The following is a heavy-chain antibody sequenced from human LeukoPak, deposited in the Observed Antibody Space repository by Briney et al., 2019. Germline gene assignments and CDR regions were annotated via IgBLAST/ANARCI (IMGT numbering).Heavy chain of an antibody. V-gene: IGHV3-7*04. CDR2: INHDVREK. Sequence: GGSLRLSCAASGFALSGFWMTWVRQPPGKGLEWVANINHDVREKYYVDSVKGRFTISRDNARNSVYLQMNSLRAEDTAVYYCARDGRGSGSLLDAFDSWGQGTMVTVSS. J-gene: IGHJ3*02. CDR1: GFALSGFW. D-gene: IGHD3-22*01. CDR3: ARDGRGSGSLLDAFDS.